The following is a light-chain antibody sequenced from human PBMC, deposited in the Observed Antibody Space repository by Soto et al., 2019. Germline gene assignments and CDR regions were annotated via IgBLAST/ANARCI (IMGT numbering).Light chain of an antibody. CDR2: AAS. J-gene: IGKJ5*01. Sequence: DIQLTQSPSFLSASAGDRVTITCRASQGISSFLAWYQQKPGRAPKLLIYAASTLQGGVPSRFSGSGSGTEFTLTISSLQPEDFATYHCQQLTSYPRSTFGQGTRLEI. V-gene: IGKV1-9*01. CDR1: QGISSF. CDR3: QQLTSYPRST.